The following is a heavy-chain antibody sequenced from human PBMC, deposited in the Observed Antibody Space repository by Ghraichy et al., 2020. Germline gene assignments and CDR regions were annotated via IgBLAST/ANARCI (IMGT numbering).Heavy chain of an antibody. CDR3: ASGWWDQRRGLDY. J-gene: IGHJ4*02. Sequence: GGSLRLSCAVSGVTVSSTYMSWVRQAPGRGLEWVSVINIAGSTYYADSVKGRFTISRDTSKNTVHLQMKGLKVEDTAGYYCASGWWDQRRGLDYWGQGAPVTVSS. CDR2: INIAGST. D-gene: IGHD2-15*01. V-gene: IGHV3-53*01. CDR1: GVTVSSTY.